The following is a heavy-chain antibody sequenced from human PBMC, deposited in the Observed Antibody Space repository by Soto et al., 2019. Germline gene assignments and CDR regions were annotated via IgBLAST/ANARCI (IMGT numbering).Heavy chain of an antibody. CDR2: IYWDDDK. D-gene: IGHD2-2*01. Sequence: QITLKESGPTLVKPTQTLTLTCTFSGFSLSTSGVGVGWIRQPPGKALEWLALIYWDDDKLYSPSLTSRLTITKDTSNYQVVLTMTTMDPVDTATYYCAHRLVAFDIWGQGTMVTVSS. V-gene: IGHV2-5*02. CDR1: GFSLSTSGVG. CDR3: AHRLVAFDI. J-gene: IGHJ3*02.